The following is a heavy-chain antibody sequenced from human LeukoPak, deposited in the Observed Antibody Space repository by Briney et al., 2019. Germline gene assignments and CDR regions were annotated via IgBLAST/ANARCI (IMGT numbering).Heavy chain of an antibody. D-gene: IGHD3/OR15-3a*01. J-gene: IGHJ4*02. CDR2: IYYTGST. CDR3: ARQTGSGLFILP. Sequence: SETLSLTCTVSGGSISGSGYYWVWIRQPPGKGLEWIATIYYTGSTYYNPSLKSRVTISVDTSKNQFSLRLNSVTAADTAMYYCARQTGSGLFILPGGQGTLVTVSS. V-gene: IGHV4-39*07. CDR1: GGSISGSGYY.